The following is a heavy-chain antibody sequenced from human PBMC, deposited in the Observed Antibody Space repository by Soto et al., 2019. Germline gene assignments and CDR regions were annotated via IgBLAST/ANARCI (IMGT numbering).Heavy chain of an antibody. D-gene: IGHD2-2*01. CDR3: GRITDYCSSSTCSYPFDY. Sequence: PGGSLTLSCAAPGFTFSSYSMTWFRQAPGKGLEWVASISSSSVYIYHADSVKDRFTIARDNAKNSRYLQMNSLRAEDTAVYYCGRITDYCSSSTCSYPFDYWGQGTLVTVSS. CDR2: ISSSSVYI. J-gene: IGHJ4*02. V-gene: IGHV3-21*01. CDR1: GFTFSSYS.